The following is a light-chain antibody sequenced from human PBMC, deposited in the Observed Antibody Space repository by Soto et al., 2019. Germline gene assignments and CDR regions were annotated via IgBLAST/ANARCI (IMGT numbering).Light chain of an antibody. Sequence: DIQMTQSPSSVSASVGDRVTITCRAGQDMNRWLVWYQHKPGKAPKILIDGASTLQSGVPSRFSGSGSGTDFTLTISSLQPEDFATSYCQQAKSFPLTFGGGTKVEIK. CDR2: GAS. J-gene: IGKJ4*01. V-gene: IGKV1-12*01. CDR3: QQAKSFPLT. CDR1: QDMNRW.